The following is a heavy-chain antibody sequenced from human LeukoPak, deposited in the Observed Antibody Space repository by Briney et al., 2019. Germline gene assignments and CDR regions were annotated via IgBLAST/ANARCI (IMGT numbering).Heavy chain of an antibody. D-gene: IGHD4-17*01. CDR3: ARHYGDYGANYYYYMDV. CDR1: GFTVSSNY. CDR2: IYSGGST. Sequence: GGSLRLSCAASGFTVSSNYMSWVPQAPGKGLEWVSVIYSGGSTYYADSVKGRFTISRDNSKNTLYLQMNSLRAEDTAVYYCARHYGDYGANYYYYMDVWGKGTTVTISS. V-gene: IGHV3-53*01. J-gene: IGHJ6*03.